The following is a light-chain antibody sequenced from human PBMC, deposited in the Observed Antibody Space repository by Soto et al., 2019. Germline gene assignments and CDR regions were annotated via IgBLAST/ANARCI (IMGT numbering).Light chain of an antibody. CDR3: QHRANWLFT. Sequence: DIQMTQSPSSLSASVGDRVTITCRASQTISTYLNWYQHKPGKAPKLLIYAASNLHSGVPSRFSGSGSGTDFTLTISSLQPEDFAVYYCQHRANWLFTFGPGTKVDIK. CDR2: AAS. J-gene: IGKJ3*01. CDR1: QTISTY. V-gene: IGKV1-39*01.